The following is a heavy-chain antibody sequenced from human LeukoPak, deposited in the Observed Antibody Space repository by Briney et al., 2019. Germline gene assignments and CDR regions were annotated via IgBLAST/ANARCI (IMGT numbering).Heavy chain of an antibody. V-gene: IGHV1-18*01. Sequence: ASVKVSCKASGYTFTSYDINWVRQATGQGLEWMGWMNPNSGNTNYAQKLQGRVTMTTDTSTSTAYMELRSLRSDDTAVYYCARVPFYCSSTSCLGLYGMDVWGQGTTVTVSS. CDR1: GYTFTSYD. CDR2: MNPNSGNT. J-gene: IGHJ6*02. D-gene: IGHD2-2*01. CDR3: ARVPFYCSSTSCLGLYGMDV.